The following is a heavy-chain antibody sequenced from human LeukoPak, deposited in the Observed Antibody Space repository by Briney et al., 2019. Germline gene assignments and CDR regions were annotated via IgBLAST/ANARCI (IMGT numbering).Heavy chain of an antibody. CDR3: AKALYGGHDY. J-gene: IGHJ4*02. Sequence: GGSLRLSCAASGFTFSAYAMSWVRQAPGKGLECVSALSGNGNTIYYADSVKGRFTISRDNSKNTLSLQMNSLRAEDTAVYYCAKALYGGHDYWGQGTLVTVSS. CDR2: LSGNGNTI. CDR1: GFTFSAYA. D-gene: IGHD4-23*01. V-gene: IGHV3-23*01.